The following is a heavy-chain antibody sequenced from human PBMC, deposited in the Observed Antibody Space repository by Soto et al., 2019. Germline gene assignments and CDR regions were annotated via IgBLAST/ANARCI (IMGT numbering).Heavy chain of an antibody. CDR1: GGSISSGGYY. J-gene: IGHJ6*02. CDR2: IYYSGST. CDR3: ARERDCSGGSCYHYYYYYGMDV. V-gene: IGHV4-31*03. D-gene: IGHD2-15*01. Sequence: SETLSLTCTVSGGSISSGGYYWSWIRQHPGKGLEWIGYIYYSGSTYYNPSLKSRVTISVDTSKNQFSLKLSSVTAADTAVYYCARERDCSGGSCYHYYYYYGMDVWGQWTTVTVSS.